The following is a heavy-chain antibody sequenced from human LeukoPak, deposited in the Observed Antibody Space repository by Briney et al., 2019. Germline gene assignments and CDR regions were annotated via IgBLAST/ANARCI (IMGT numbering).Heavy chain of an antibody. CDR2: IYYSGST. Sequence: SQTLSLTCTVSGGSISSGGYYWSWIRQHPGKGLEWIGYIYYSGSTYYNPSLKSRVTISVDTSKNQFSLKLSSVTAADTAMYYCARQGGGYYWGYYFDYWGQGTLVTVSS. J-gene: IGHJ4*02. CDR3: ARQGGGYYWGYYFDY. V-gene: IGHV4-31*03. CDR1: GGSISSGGYY. D-gene: IGHD3-22*01.